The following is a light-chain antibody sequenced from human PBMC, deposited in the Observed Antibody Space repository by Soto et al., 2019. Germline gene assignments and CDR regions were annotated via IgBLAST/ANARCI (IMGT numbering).Light chain of an antibody. CDR2: GNT. CDR1: SSNIGADYD. CDR3: QSFDISLSGYV. J-gene: IGLJ1*01. Sequence: QSALTQPPSVSGAPGQRVTISCTGSSSNIGADYDVHWYQQYPGTSPKLLIYGNTNRPSGVPDRFSGSKSGTSASLAIPGLQAEDEADYYCQSFDISLSGYVFGTGTKVTVL. V-gene: IGLV1-40*01.